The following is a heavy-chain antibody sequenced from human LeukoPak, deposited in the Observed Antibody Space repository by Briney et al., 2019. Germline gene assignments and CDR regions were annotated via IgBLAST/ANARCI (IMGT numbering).Heavy chain of an antibody. V-gene: IGHV4-59*02. CDR1: GVSVSNHY. CDR2: FYYSGGT. D-gene: IGHD6-19*01. CDR3: ARHSSGWHFDS. J-gene: IGHJ4*02. Sequence: PSETLSLTCTVSGVSVSNHYWSWIRQPPGKGLEWIGWFYYSGGTSFNPSLGSRVTISADTSRNPLSLTLRSLTAADTDVYYCARHSSGWHFDSWGQGALVSVSS.